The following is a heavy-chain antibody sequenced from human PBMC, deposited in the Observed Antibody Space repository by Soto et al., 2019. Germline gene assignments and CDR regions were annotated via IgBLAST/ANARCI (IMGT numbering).Heavy chain of an antibody. CDR1: GFTFSSYG. D-gene: IGHD4-4*01. CDR3: ARAITTVTGFDY. CDR2: ISSSSSII. Sequence: PGGSLRLSCAASGFTFSSYGMNWVRQAPGKGLEWVSYISSSSSIIYYADSVKGRFSISRDKAKNSLYLQMNTLRAEDTAVYYCARAITTVTGFDYWGQGALVTVSS. J-gene: IGHJ4*02. V-gene: IGHV3-48*01.